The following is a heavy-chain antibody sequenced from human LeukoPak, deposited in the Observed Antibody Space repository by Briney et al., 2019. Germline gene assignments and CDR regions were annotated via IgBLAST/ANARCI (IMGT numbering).Heavy chain of an antibody. Sequence: PSETLSLTCAAYGGSFSGYYWSWIRQPPGKGLEWIGEINHSGSTNYNPSLKSRVTISVDTSKNQFSLKLSSVTAADTAVYYCARGPYSSSWYHHVGNWFDPWGQGTLVTVSS. CDR2: INHSGST. CDR3: ARGPYSSSWYHHVGNWFDP. CDR1: GGSFSGYY. J-gene: IGHJ5*02. V-gene: IGHV4-34*01. D-gene: IGHD6-13*01.